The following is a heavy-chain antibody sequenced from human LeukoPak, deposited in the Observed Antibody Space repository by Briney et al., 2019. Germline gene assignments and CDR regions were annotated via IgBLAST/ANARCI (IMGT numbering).Heavy chain of an antibody. Sequence: SQTLSLTCTVSGGSISSGGYYWSWIRQPPGKGLEWIGYIYHSGSTYYNPSLKSRVTISVDTSNNQFSLKLSSVTAADTAVYFCARDRGGIAAVEYWGQGTPVTVSS. CDR2: IYHSGST. J-gene: IGHJ4*02. D-gene: IGHD6-13*01. CDR1: GGSISSGGYY. CDR3: ARDRGGIAAVEY. V-gene: IGHV4-30-2*05.